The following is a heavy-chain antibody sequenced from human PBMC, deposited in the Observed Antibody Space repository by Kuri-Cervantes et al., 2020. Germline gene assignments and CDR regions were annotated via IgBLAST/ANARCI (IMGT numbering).Heavy chain of an antibody. CDR2: IRSQAYGGTT. CDR3: TRDEWWYEY. V-gene: IGHV3-49*04. D-gene: IGHD2-15*01. CDR1: GFTFSNAW. J-gene: IGHJ1*01. Sequence: GESLKISCAASGFTFSNAWMSWVRQAPGKGLEWVGFIRSQAYGGTTEYAASVKGRFTISRDDSKNIAYLQINSLKTEDTAVYYCTRDEWWYEYWGRGTLVTVSS.